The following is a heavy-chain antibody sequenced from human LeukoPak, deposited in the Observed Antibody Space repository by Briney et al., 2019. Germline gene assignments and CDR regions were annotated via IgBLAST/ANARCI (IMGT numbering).Heavy chain of an antibody. Sequence: PSETLSLTCAVYGGSFSGYYWSWIRQAPGKGLEWVSAISGSGGSTYYADSVKGRFTISRDNSKNTLYLQMNSLRAEDTAVYYCAKVTQNYDILTGYYTTYYFDYWGQGTLVTVSS. D-gene: IGHD3-9*01. CDR1: GGSFSGYY. J-gene: IGHJ4*02. CDR2: ISGSGGST. V-gene: IGHV3-23*01. CDR3: AKVTQNYDILTGYYTTYYFDY.